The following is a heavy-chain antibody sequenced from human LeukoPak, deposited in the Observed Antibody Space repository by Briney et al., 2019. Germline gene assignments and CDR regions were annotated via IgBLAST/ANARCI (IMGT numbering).Heavy chain of an antibody. J-gene: IGHJ4*02. V-gene: IGHV3-30*02. Sequence: PGGSLRLSSAASGFTFSSYGMHWVRQAPGKGLEWVAFIRYDGSNKYYADSVKGRFTISRDNSKNTLYLQMNSLRAEDTAVYYCAKDNQLDIVVVPAALDYWGQGTLVTVSS. D-gene: IGHD2-2*01. CDR2: IRYDGSNK. CDR3: AKDNQLDIVVVPAALDY. CDR1: GFTFSSYG.